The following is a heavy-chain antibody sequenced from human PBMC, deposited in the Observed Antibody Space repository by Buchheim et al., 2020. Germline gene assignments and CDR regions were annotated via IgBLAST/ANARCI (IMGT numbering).Heavy chain of an antibody. J-gene: IGHJ5*02. CDR2: IYYSGST. CDR1: GGSISSYY. V-gene: IGHV4-59*08. CDR3: ARVVVAATRLGFDP. Sequence: QVQLQESGPGLVKPSETLSLTCTVSGGSISSYYWSWIRQPPGKGLEWIGYIYYSGSTNYNPSLKSRVTISVDTSKNQFSLKLSSVTAADTAVYYCARVVVAATRLGFDPWGQGTL. D-gene: IGHD2-15*01.